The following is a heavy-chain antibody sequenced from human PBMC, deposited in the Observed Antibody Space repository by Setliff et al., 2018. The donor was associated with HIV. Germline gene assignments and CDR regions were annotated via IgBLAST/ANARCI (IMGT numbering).Heavy chain of an antibody. V-gene: IGHV3-7*01. J-gene: IGHJ4*02. CDR3: ATMLRTTARHDYFDY. CDR2: IREDGSEK. Sequence: GGSLRLSCAASGFTFSRSWMSWVRQAPGKRLEWVANIREDGSEKYYVDSMKGRLTISGDNAKNSLYLQINSLRAEDTAVYYCATMLRTTARHDYFDYWGQGTLVTVSS. D-gene: IGHD6-6*01. CDR1: GFTFSRSW.